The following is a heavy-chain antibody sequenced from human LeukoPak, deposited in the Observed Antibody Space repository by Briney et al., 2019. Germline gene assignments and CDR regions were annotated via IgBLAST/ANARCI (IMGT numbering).Heavy chain of an antibody. Sequence: PSETLSLTCAVSGGSISSGGYSWSWLRQPPGKGLEWIGYIYYSGSTYYNPSLKSRVTISVDTSKNQFSLKLSSVTAADTAVYYCARAPGAITMVRGAGIWFDPWGQGTLVTVSS. D-gene: IGHD3-10*01. J-gene: IGHJ5*02. CDR3: ARAPGAITMVRGAGIWFDP. CDR1: GGSISSGGYS. CDR2: IYYSGST. V-gene: IGHV4-30-4*01.